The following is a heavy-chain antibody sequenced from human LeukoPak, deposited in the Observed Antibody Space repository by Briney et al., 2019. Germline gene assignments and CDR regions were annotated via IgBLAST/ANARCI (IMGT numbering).Heavy chain of an antibody. D-gene: IGHD1-26*01. J-gene: IGHJ5*02. CDR2: IYYSGST. CDR1: GGSISSSSYY. Sequence: SETLSLTCTVSGGSISSSSYYWGWIRQPPGKGLEWIGSIYYSGSTYYNPSLKSRVTISVDTSKNQISLKLSSVTAADTAVYYCARQRSGSYYNYWFDPWGQGTLVTVSS. V-gene: IGHV4-39*01. CDR3: ARQRSGSYYNYWFDP.